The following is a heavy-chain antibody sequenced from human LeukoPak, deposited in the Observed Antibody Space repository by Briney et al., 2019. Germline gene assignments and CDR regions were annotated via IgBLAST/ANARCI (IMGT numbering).Heavy chain of an antibody. J-gene: IGHJ4*02. V-gene: IGHV1-8*03. CDR3: TAVTYVTGDDY. D-gene: IGHD3-16*01. CDR1: GYTFTSYD. CDR2: MNPNSGNT. Sequence: GASVKVSCKASGYTFTSYDINWVRQATGQGLEWMGWMNPNSGNTGYAQKFQGRVTITRNTSISTAYMELSSLRSEDTAVYYCTAVTYVTGDDYWGQGTLVTVSS.